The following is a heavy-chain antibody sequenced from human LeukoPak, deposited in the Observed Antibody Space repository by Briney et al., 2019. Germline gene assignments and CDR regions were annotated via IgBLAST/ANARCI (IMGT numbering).Heavy chain of an antibody. CDR1: GFTFSSYS. V-gene: IGHV3-48*04. Sequence: GGSLRLSCAASGFTFSSYSMNWVRQAPGKGLEWVSYISSSSSTIYYADSVKGRFTISRDNAKNSLYLQMNSPRADDTAVYYCAKDQTYYFGSGSYRHGMDVWGQGTTVTVSS. CDR2: ISSSSSTI. D-gene: IGHD3-10*01. CDR3: AKDQTYYFGSGSYRHGMDV. J-gene: IGHJ6*02.